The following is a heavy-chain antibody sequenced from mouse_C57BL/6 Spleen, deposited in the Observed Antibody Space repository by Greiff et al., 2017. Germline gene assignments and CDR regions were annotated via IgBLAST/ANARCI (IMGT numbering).Heavy chain of an antibody. J-gene: IGHJ4*01. Sequence: VQLQQPGAELVKPGASVKLSCKASGYTFTSYWMHWVKQRPGQGLEWIGMIHPNSGSTNYNEKFKSKATLTVDKSSSTAYMQLSSLTSEDSAVYYCARSLLSYAMDYWGQGTSVTVSS. CDR2: IHPNSGST. V-gene: IGHV1-64*01. CDR1: GYTFTSYW. CDR3: ARSLLSYAMDY. D-gene: IGHD2-10*01.